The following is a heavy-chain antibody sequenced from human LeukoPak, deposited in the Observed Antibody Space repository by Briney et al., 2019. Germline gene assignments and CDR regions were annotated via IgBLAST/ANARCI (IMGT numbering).Heavy chain of an antibody. Sequence: GGSLRLSCAASGFTFSSYAMSWVRQAPGKGLEWGSAISGSGGSTYYADSVKGRFTISRDNSKNTLYLQMNSLRAEDTAVYYCAKDGYYDFCSDYWGQGTLVTVSS. V-gene: IGHV3-23*01. J-gene: IGHJ4*02. CDR2: ISGSGGST. CDR1: GFTFSSYA. D-gene: IGHD3-3*01. CDR3: AKDGYYDFCSDY.